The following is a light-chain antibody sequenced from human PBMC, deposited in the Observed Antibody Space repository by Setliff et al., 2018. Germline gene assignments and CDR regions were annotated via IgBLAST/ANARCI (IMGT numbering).Light chain of an antibody. CDR1: QSVLYSSNDKNY. J-gene: IGKJ5*01. Sequence: DIVMTQSPDSLAVPLGERATINCKSSQSVLYSSNDKNYLAWYQQKPGQPPKLLIYWASTRESGVPDRISGSGSGTDFTLTIANLQAEDVAIYYCQTYHPSLAITFGQGTRLEIK. V-gene: IGKV4-1*01. CDR2: WAS. CDR3: QTYHPSLAIT.